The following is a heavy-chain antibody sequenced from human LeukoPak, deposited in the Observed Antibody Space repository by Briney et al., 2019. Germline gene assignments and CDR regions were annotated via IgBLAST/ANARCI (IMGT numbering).Heavy chain of an antibody. CDR1: GYTFTGYY. CDR2: INPSGGST. J-gene: IGHJ4*02. D-gene: IGHD3-3*01. Sequence: GASVKVSCKASGYTFTGYYMHWVRQAPGQGLEWMGIINPSGGSTSYAQKFQGRVTMTRDTSTSTVYMELSSLRSEDTAVYYCARAPLRFLEWLPVDYWGQGTLVTVSS. V-gene: IGHV1-46*01. CDR3: ARAPLRFLEWLPVDY.